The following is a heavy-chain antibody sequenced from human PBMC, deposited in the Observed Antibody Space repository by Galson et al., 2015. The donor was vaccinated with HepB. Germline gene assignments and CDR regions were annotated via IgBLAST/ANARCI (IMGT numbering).Heavy chain of an antibody. Sequence: SLRLSCAGSEFTFSSYWMNWVRQAPGKGLEWVGRIKSKTDGGTADYAAPVKGRFSISRDDSKNILYLQMNSLKTDDTAVYYCTTDRTFSSVYYVNYYYYAMHVWGQGTTVTVSS. J-gene: IGHJ6*02. CDR3: TTDRTFSSVYYVNYYYYAMHV. D-gene: IGHD6-25*01. V-gene: IGHV3-15*01. CDR2: IKSKTDGGTA. CDR1: EFTFSSYW.